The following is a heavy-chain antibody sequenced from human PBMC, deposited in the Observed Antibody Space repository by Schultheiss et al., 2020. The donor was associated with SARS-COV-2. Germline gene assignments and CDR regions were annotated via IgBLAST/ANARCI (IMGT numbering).Heavy chain of an antibody. Sequence: SCAASGFTFSSYAMSWVRQAPGKGLEWVSAISGSGGSTYYADSVKGRFTISRDNSKNTLYLQMNSLRAEDTAVYYCARKMATTYYYYYYYMDVWGKGTTVTVSS. J-gene: IGHJ6*03. V-gene: IGHV3-23*01. CDR3: ARKMATTYYYYYYYMDV. D-gene: IGHD5-24*01. CDR1: GFTFSSYA. CDR2: ISGSGGST.